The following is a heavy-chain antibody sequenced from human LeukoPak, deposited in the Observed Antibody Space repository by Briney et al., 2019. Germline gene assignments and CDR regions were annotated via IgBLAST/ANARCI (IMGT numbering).Heavy chain of an antibody. CDR3: ARGGKPGGFDI. Sequence: PGGSLRLSCVASGFTVGTSYMTWVRQAPGGGLECVSFIENTGTTYYADSVEGRFTISRDSSENTLYLQMNSLRAEDTAVYYCARGGKPGGFDIWGQGTMVTVSS. CDR2: IENTGTT. CDR1: GFTVGTSY. D-gene: IGHD2-8*02. V-gene: IGHV3-66*01. J-gene: IGHJ3*02.